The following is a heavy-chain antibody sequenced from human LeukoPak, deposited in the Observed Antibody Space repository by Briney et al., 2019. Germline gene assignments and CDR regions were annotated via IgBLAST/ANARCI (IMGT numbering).Heavy chain of an antibody. V-gene: IGHV1-69*06. CDR2: IIPIFGTA. J-gene: IGHJ3*02. CDR1: GGTFSSYA. CDR3: ARGLGDYGVLGASDI. D-gene: IGHD4-17*01. Sequence: SVKVSCKASGGTFSSYAISWVRRAPGQGLEWMGGIIPIFGTANYAQKFQGRVTITADKSTSTAYMELSSLRSEDTAVYYCARGLGDYGVLGASDIWGQGTMVTVSS.